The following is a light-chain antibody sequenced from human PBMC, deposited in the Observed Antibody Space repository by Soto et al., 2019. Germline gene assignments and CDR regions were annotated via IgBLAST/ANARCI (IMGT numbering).Light chain of an antibody. CDR2: GAS. CDR1: QSISSN. Sequence: EIVMTQSPATLSVFPGERATLSCRASQSISSNLAWYQQKPGQAPRLLIYGASARATCIPARFIGSGSGSEFTLTISSLQSEDFAIYYCQQYSNWPPYTFGQGTKLEIK. V-gene: IGKV3-15*01. J-gene: IGKJ2*01. CDR3: QQYSNWPPYT.